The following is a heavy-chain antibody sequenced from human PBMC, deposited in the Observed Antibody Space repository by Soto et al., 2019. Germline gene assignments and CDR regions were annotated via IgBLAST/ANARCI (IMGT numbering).Heavy chain of an antibody. CDR1: SGSISSGNW. CDR2: IHHRGSI. J-gene: IGHJ3*02. Sequence: QVQLQESGPGLVKPSGTLSLTCAVSSGSISSGNWWSWVRQPPGKGLEWIGEIHHRGSINYNPSLKSRVTISVDKSKNQFALNLSSVTAADTAVYYCARVTESDAFDIWGQGTMVTVSS. CDR3: ARVTESDAFDI. V-gene: IGHV4-4*02.